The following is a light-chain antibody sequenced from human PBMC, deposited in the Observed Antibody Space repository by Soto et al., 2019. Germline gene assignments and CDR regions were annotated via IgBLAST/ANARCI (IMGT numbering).Light chain of an antibody. CDR3: SSYAGRTTYVV. V-gene: IGLV2-23*01. Sequence: QSALTQPASVSGSPGQSITISCTGTSSDVGSYNLVSWYQQHPGKAPKLMIYEDTERPSGVSNRFSGSKSGNTASLTISGLQAEDEADYYCSSYAGRTTYVVFGGGTKLTVL. CDR2: EDT. CDR1: SSDVGSYNL. J-gene: IGLJ2*01.